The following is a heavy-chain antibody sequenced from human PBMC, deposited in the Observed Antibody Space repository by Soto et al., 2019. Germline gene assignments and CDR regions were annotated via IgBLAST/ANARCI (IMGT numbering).Heavy chain of an antibody. V-gene: IGHV3-72*01. CDR1: GFTFSDHY. CDR2: IRNKVNSYTT. CDR3: TRAKGSTWTDHVSEL. D-gene: IGHD6-13*01. Sequence: PGGSLRLSCAASGFTFSDHYMDWVRQAPGEGLEWLGRIRNKVNSYTTEYAASVKDRFTISRDDSEKSLFLQMNSLKNDVTAVYYCTRAKGSTWTDHVSELWGQGTMVTVSS. J-gene: IGHJ3*01.